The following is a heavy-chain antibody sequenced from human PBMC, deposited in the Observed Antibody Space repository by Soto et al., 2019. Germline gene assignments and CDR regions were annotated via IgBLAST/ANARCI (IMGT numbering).Heavy chain of an antibody. D-gene: IGHD3-22*01. CDR3: ASSDYYDSSGYYYLPFDY. CDR1: GYTFTIYY. Sequence: ASVKVSCKASGYTFTIYYMHWVRQAPGQGLEWMGIINPSGGSTSYAQKFQGRVTMTRDTSTSTVYMELSSLRSEDTAVYYCASSDYYDSSGYYYLPFDYWGQGTLVTVSS. CDR2: INPSGGST. V-gene: IGHV1-46*01. J-gene: IGHJ4*02.